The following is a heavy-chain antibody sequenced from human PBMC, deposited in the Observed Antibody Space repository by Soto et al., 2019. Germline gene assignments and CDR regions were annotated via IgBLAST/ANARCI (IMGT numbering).Heavy chain of an antibody. CDR3: AKGSDRGESSSLSSDY. J-gene: IGHJ4*02. V-gene: IGHV3-30*18. Sequence: GGSLRLSCAASGFTFSSYGMHWVRQAPGKGLEWVAVISYDGSNKYYADSVKGRFTISRDNSKNTLYLQMNSLRAEDTAVYYCAKGSDRGESSSLSSDYWGQGTLVTVSS. CDR2: ISYDGSNK. D-gene: IGHD6-6*01. CDR1: GFTFSSYG.